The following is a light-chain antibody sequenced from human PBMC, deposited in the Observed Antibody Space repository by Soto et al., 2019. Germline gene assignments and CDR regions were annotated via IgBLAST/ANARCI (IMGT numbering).Light chain of an antibody. Sequence: QSVLTQPPSASGTPGQRVTISCSGSRSNIGSNTVHWYQQLPGTAPKLLIYSNNQRPSGVPDRFSGSKSGTSASLAISGLQSEDEADYSCATWDDSLNVYVFGTGTKLTVL. CDR3: ATWDDSLNVYV. V-gene: IGLV1-44*01. J-gene: IGLJ1*01. CDR1: RSNIGSNT. CDR2: SNN.